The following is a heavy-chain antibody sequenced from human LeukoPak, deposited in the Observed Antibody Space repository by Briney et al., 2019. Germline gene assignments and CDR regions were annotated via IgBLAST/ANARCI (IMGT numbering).Heavy chain of an antibody. CDR1: GHSISSYY. CDR2: IYYSGST. J-gene: IGHJ4*02. D-gene: IGHD4-17*01. CDR3: ASERVYGDRFDF. V-gene: IGHV4-59*01. Sequence: SETLSLTCTVSGHSISSYYWSWLRQPPGKGLEWLGYIYYSGSTNYNPSLKSRDTMSVDTSHNMSSLKLSYVTAADRVVYYWASERVYGDRFDFWGQGTLVTVSS.